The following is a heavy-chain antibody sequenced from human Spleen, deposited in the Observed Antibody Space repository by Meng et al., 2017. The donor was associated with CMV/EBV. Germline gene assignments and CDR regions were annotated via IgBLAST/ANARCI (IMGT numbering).Heavy chain of an antibody. D-gene: IGHD2-2*01. V-gene: IGHV3-11*04. CDR1: GFTFSDYY. Sequence: GGSLRLSCAASGFTFSDYYMSWIRQAPGKGLEWVSYISSSGSTIYYADSVKGRFTISRDNAKNSLYLQMNSLRAEDTAVYYCARDIVVVPAAGYYYYYGMDVWGQGTTVTVSS. CDR2: ISSSGSTI. CDR3: ARDIVVVPAAGYYYYYGMDV. J-gene: IGHJ6*02.